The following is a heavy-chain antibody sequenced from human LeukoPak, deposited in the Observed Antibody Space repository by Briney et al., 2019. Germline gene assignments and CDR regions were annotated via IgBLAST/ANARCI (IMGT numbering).Heavy chain of an antibody. CDR1: GGSISSYY. J-gene: IGHJ5*02. V-gene: IGHV4-59*01. CDR3: ARGNFDWLLDPPGEHNWYDP. D-gene: IGHD3-9*01. Sequence: SETLSLTCTVSGGSISSYYWSWIRQSPGKGLEWIGYIYYSGSTNYNPSLKSRVTISVDTSKNQFSLKLSSVTAADTAVYYCARGNFDWLLDPPGEHNWYDPWGQGTLVTVSS. CDR2: IYYSGST.